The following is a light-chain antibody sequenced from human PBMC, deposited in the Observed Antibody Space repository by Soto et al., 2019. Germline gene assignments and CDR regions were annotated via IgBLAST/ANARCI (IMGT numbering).Light chain of an antibody. CDR3: QPSYSTPLT. CDR2: AAY. CDR1: QSISSY. Sequence: DIQMTQSPFYLSASVGDGVSITCQASQSISSYLNWYQQKPGKGAKILIYAAYSLQSGVTSRFSGSGSGTDFTLTISSLQPEDFATYYCQPSYSTPLTVGEGTKVDIK. V-gene: IGKV1-39*01. J-gene: IGKJ4*01.